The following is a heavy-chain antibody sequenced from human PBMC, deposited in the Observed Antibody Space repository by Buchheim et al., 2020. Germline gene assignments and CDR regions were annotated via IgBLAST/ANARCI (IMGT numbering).Heavy chain of an antibody. D-gene: IGHD5-18*01. CDR2: IRYDGSNK. CDR1: GFTFSSYG. J-gene: IGHJ4*02. Sequence: QVQLVESGGGVVQPGRSLRLSCAASGFTFSSYGMHWVRQAPGKGLEWVAFIRYDGSNKYYADSVKGRFTISRDNSMHTLYLQMNSLRAEDTAVYYCAKGQVDTAMAVDYWGQGTL. CDR3: AKGQVDTAMAVDY. V-gene: IGHV3-30*02.